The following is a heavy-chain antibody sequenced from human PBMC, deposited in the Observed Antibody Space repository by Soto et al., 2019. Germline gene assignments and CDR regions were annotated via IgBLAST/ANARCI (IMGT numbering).Heavy chain of an antibody. CDR3: ARESSREYYFDY. CDR1: GFTFSSYG. Sequence: QVQLVESGGGVVQPGRSLRLSCAASGFTFSSYGMHWVRQAPGKGLEWVAVIWYDGSNKYYADSVKGRFTISRDNSKNTLYLQRNSLRAEDTAVYYCARESSREYYFDYWGQGTLVTVSS. J-gene: IGHJ4*02. CDR2: IWYDGSNK. V-gene: IGHV3-33*01. D-gene: IGHD3-10*01.